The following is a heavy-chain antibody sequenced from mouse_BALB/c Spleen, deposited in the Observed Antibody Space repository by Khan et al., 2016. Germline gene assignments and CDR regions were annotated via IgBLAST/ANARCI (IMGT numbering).Heavy chain of an antibody. CDR2: INPNNGGS. V-gene: IGHV1-18*01. J-gene: IGHJ4*01. D-gene: IGHD1-1*01. CDR3: LRDAMDY. CDR1: GYSFTGYY. Sequence: VQLQQSGPDLVKPGASVKISCKASGYSFTGYYMYWVKQSHEKSLEWIGRINPNNGGSYSNQKFKGKAILTVDKASSTAYMELRSLTSEDSAVYYCLRDAMDYWGQGTSVTVSS.